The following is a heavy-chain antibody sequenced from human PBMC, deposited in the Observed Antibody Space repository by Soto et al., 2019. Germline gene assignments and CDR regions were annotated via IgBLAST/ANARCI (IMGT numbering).Heavy chain of an antibody. CDR3: AREELPTYYYGMDV. J-gene: IGHJ6*02. Sequence: ASVKVSCKASGYIFTGYHMHWVRQAPGQGLEWMGWINPNSGGTKYAQKVQGRVTMTRDTSISTAYMELSSLRSDDTAVYYCAREELPTYYYGMDVWGQGTTVTVSS. CDR2: INPNSGGT. CDR1: GYIFTGYH. D-gene: IGHD1-7*01. V-gene: IGHV1-2*02.